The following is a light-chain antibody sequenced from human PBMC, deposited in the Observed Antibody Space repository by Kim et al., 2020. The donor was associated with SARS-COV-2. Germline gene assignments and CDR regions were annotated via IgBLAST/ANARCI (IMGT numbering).Light chain of an antibody. CDR1: NIGSKS. Sequence: VSVAPGTTARITCGGYNIGSKSVHWYQQKPGQAPVLVIYYDSDRPSGIPERFSGFNSGNTATLTISRVEAGDEADYYCQVWDSSSDHRVFGGGTQLTVL. J-gene: IGLJ3*02. CDR2: YDS. CDR3: QVWDSSSDHRV. V-gene: IGLV3-21*04.